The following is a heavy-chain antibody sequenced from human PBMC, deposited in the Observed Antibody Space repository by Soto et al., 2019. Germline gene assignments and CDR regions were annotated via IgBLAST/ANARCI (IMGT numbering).Heavy chain of an antibody. D-gene: IGHD1-1*01. CDR1: DFTFSDYT. CDR2: ISSNSYHI. Sequence: EVQLVESGGGLVQPGESLRLSCVVSDFTFSDYTMHWVRQAPGKGLEWVSAISSNSYHIYYADSVKGRFTTSRDNARKSLYLQMNSLRADDTAVYYCARGSAHIQLEAFDCWGQGTLVTVSS. CDR3: ARGSAHIQLEAFDC. V-gene: IGHV3-21*01. J-gene: IGHJ4*02.